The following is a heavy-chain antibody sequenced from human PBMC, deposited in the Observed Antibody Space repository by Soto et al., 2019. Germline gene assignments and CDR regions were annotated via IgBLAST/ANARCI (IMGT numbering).Heavy chain of an antibody. J-gene: IGHJ4*02. V-gene: IGHV3-33*01. D-gene: IGHD3-22*01. Sequence: SGGSLRLSCEASGFTFSSYGMHWVRQAPGKGLEWVAIIWNDGSNEYYADSVKGRFTISRDNSKNTLYLQVSNLRAEDTAVYFCARDQTDSGGYSDSWGQGTLVTVSS. CDR2: IWNDGSNE. CDR3: ARDQTDSGGYSDS. CDR1: GFTFSSYG.